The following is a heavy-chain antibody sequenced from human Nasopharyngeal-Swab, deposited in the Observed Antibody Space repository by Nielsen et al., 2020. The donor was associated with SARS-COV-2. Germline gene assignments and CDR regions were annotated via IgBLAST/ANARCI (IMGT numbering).Heavy chain of an antibody. D-gene: IGHD6-13*01. CDR3: ARSYSSSWYDSYYYYYGMDV. Sequence: ASVKVSCKASGYTFTGYYMHWVRQAPGQGLEWMGWINPNSGSTNYAQKFQGRVTMTRDTSISTAYMELSRLRSDDTAVYYCARSYSSSWYDSYYYYYGMDVWGQGTTVTVSS. V-gene: IGHV1-2*02. CDR1: GYTFTGYY. CDR2: INPNSGST. J-gene: IGHJ6*02.